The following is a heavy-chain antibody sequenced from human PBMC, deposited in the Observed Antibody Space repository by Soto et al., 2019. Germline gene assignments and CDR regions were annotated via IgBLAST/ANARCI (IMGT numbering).Heavy chain of an antibody. V-gene: IGHV2-5*02. CDR1: GFSLSTYRVG. Sequence: QITLKESGPTLVNPTQTLTLTCTFSGFSLSTYRVGVGWIRQPPGKALEWLAIIYWDDDKRYSPSLQSRLAITKDTSKNQVVLTMTNLDPVDTATYYCAHIMVTYGGVSALDAFDFWGQGTVVTVSP. CDR2: IYWDDDK. CDR3: AHIMVTYGGVSALDAFDF. J-gene: IGHJ3*01. D-gene: IGHD3-16*01.